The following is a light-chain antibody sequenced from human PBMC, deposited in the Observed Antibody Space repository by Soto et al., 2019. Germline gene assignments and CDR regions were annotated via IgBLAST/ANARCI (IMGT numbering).Light chain of an antibody. CDR1: SSNIGSNT. Sequence: QSVLTQPPSASGTPGQRVTISCSGSSSNIGSNTVNWYQQLPGTAPKLLIYSNNQRPSGVPDRFSGSKSGTSASLAISGLQSEDEADYYCAAWDDTLNGQVFVTMSKVT. V-gene: IGLV1-44*01. CDR3: AAWDDTLNGQV. CDR2: SNN. J-gene: IGLJ1*01.